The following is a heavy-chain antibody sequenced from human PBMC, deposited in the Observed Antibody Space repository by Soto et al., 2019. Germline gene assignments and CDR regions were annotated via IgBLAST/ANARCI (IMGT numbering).Heavy chain of an antibody. V-gene: IGHV3-33*01. CDR1: GFTFSRFG. Sequence: QVQLVESGGGVVQPGRSLRLSCVASGFTFSRFGMHWVRQAPGKGLEWVAVIWYDGSNKYYADSVKGRFTISRDNSKNTLYLQMNSLRAEDTAVYYCARDLGVRGEVGMDVWGQGTTVTVSS. CDR3: ARDLGVRGEVGMDV. CDR2: IWYDGSNK. D-gene: IGHD3-10*01. J-gene: IGHJ6*02.